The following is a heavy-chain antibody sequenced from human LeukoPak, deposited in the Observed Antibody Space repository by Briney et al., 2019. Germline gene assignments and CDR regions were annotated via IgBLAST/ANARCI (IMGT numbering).Heavy chain of an antibody. Sequence: PGGSLRLSCAASGFTFSSYAMNWVRQAPGKGLEWVSSINGGGGSTYYADSVKGRFTISRDNAKNTLYLQMNSLRAEDTAVYYCARYADGIFYWGQGTLVTVSS. CDR3: ARYADGIFY. CDR1: GFTFSSYA. J-gene: IGHJ4*02. V-gene: IGHV3-23*01. D-gene: IGHD1-14*01. CDR2: INGGGGST.